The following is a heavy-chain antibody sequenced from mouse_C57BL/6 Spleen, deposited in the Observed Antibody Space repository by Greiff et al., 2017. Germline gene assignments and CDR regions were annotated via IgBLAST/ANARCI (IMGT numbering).Heavy chain of an antibody. J-gene: IGHJ3*01. D-gene: IGHD2-4*01. CDR3: ARYAYDYQFAY. V-gene: IGHV1-69*01. CDR2: IDPSDSYT. CDR1: GYTFTSYW. Sequence: QVQLQQPGAELVMPGASVKLSCKASGYTFTSYWMHWVKQRPGQGLEWIGEIDPSDSYTNYNQTFKGKSTLTVDKSSSTAYMQLSSLTSEASAVYYCARYAYDYQFAYWGQGTLVTVSA.